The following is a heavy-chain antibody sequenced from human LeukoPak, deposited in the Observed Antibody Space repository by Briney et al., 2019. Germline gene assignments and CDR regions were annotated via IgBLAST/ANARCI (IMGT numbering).Heavy chain of an antibody. Sequence: ASVKDSCKASGYTFTSYGISWVRQAPGQGLEWMGWISAYNGNTNYAQKLQGRVTMTKDTSTSTDYMELRSLRSDDTAVYYCARHSSGWAWFDPWGQGTLVTVSS. CDR3: ARHSSGWAWFDP. CDR1: GYTFTSYG. V-gene: IGHV1-18*01. J-gene: IGHJ5*02. CDR2: ISAYNGNT. D-gene: IGHD6-19*01.